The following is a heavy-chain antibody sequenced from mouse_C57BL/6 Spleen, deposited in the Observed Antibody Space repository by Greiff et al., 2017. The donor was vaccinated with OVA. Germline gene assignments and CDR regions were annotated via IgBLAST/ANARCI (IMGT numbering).Heavy chain of an antibody. CDR2: INPGSGGT. Sequence: QVQLQQSEAELVRPGTSVKVSCKASGYAFTNYLIEWVKQRPGQGLEWIGVINPGSGGTNYNEKFKGKATLTADKSSSTAYMQLSSLTSEDSAVYFCTRSTMVTTGWFAYWGQGTLVTVSA. CDR3: TRSTMVTTGWFAY. V-gene: IGHV1-54*01. D-gene: IGHD2-2*01. CDR1: GYAFTNYL. J-gene: IGHJ3*01.